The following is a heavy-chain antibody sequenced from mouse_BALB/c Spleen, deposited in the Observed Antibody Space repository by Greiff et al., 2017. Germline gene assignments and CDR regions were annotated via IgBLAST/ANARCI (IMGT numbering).Heavy chain of an antibody. V-gene: IGHV5-12-1*01. D-gene: IGHD2-1*01. Sequence: EVQLQESGGGLVKPGGSLKLSCAASGFAFSSYDMSWVRQTPEKRLEWVAYISSGGGSTYYPDTVKGRFTISRDNAKNTLYLQMSSLKSEDTAMYYCARHHGNYVSWFAYWGQGTLVTVSA. CDR3: ARHHGNYVSWFAY. CDR1: GFAFSSYD. J-gene: IGHJ3*01. CDR2: ISSGGGST.